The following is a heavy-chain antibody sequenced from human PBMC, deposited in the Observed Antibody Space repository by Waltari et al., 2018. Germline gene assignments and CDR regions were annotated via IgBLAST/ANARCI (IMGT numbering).Heavy chain of an antibody. V-gene: IGHV4-34*01. CDR3: AREYYDILTGYYTVRYLDY. CDR2: INHSGST. J-gene: IGHJ4*02. CDR1: GGSFSGYY. Sequence: QVQLQQWGAGLLKPSETLSLTCAVYGGSFSGYYWIWIRQPPGTGLEWIGEINHSGSTNYHASLNSRVTISVDTSKNQFSLKLSSVTAADTAVYYCAREYYDILTGYYTVRYLDYWGQGTLVTVSS. D-gene: IGHD3-9*01.